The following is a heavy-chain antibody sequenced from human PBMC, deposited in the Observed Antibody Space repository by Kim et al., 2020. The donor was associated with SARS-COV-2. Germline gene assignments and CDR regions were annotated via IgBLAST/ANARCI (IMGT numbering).Heavy chain of an antibody. J-gene: IGHJ5*02. CDR1: GGSISSGGYY. CDR2: IYYSGST. CDR3: ARGQVVPAENWFDP. D-gene: IGHD2-2*01. V-gene: IGHV4-31*03. Sequence: SETLSLTCTVSGGSISSGGYYWSWIRQHPGKGLEWIGYIYYSGSTYYNPSLKSRVTISVDTSKNQFSLKLSSVTAADTAVYYCARGQVVPAENWFDPWGQGTLVTVSS.